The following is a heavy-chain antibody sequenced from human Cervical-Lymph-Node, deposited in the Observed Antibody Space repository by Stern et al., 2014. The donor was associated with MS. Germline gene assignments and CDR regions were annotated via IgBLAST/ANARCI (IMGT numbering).Heavy chain of an antibody. CDR2: IVPLFGNP. J-gene: IGHJ6*02. V-gene: IGHV1-69*12. D-gene: IGHD4-17*01. CDR1: GGTFSNYA. CDR3: ASPLTATSVPFGYYGMDV. Sequence: QVQLVQSGAEVKKPGSSVKVSCKASGGTFSNYATSWVRQAPGQGLEWMGGIVPLFGNPNYAQKFQGRVTITADESTSTAYMDLSSLRSEDTAVYYCASPLTATSVPFGYYGMDVWGQGTTVTVS.